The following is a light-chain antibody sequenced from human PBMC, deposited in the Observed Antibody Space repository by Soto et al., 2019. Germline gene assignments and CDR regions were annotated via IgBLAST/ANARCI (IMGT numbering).Light chain of an antibody. CDR2: KDS. V-gene: IGLV3-25*02. CDR3: QSADARGAYVV. CDR1: ALPKQY. J-gene: IGLJ3*02. Sequence: SYELTQLPSVSVSPGQTARITCSGDALPKQYAYWYQQRPGQAPMVLMYKDSERPSGIPDRFSGSNSGTTVTLTITGGEAEDEADYYCQSADARGAYVVFGGGTKLTVL.